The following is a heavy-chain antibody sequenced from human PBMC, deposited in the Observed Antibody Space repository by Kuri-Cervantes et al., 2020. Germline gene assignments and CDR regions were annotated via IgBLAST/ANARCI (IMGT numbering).Heavy chain of an antibody. J-gene: IGHJ6*02. V-gene: IGHV3-30*18. D-gene: IGHD2-2*01. Sequence: GESLKISCAASGFTFSSYSMSWVRQAPGKGLEWVAVISYDGSNKYYADSVKGRFTISRDNSKNTLYLQMNSLRAEDTAVYYCAKEMGYCSSTSCYWSEYYYYGMDVWGQGTTVTVSS. CDR1: GFTFSSYS. CDR2: ISYDGSNK. CDR3: AKEMGYCSSTSCYWSEYYYYGMDV.